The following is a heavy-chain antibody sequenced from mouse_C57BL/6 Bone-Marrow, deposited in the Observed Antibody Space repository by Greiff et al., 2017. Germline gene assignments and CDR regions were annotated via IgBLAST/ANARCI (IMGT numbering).Heavy chain of an antibody. CDR3: ARPGSYAMDY. CDR2: ISSGSSTT. V-gene: IGHV5-17*01. CDR1: GFTFSDYG. J-gene: IGHJ4*01. Sequence: EVQLVESGGGLVKPGGSLKLSCAASGFTFSDYGMHWVRQAPEKGLEWVAYISSGSSTTYYADTVKGRFTISRDHAKNTLFLQMTSLRSDDTAMYYCARPGSYAMDYWGQGTSVTVSS.